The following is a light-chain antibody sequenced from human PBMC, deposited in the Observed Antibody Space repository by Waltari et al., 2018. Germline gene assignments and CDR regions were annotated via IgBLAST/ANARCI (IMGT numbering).Light chain of an antibody. CDR3: QVWDSNNDHWV. Sequence: SYVVTQAPSVSVAPGTTARITCGGNNIESKSVTWYRQKPGQAPLLVMYYDKDRPTGIPERFSGSNSGNTATLIISRVEAGDEADYYCQVWDSNNDHWVFGGGTRLTV. CDR2: YDK. CDR1: NIESKS. J-gene: IGLJ3*02. V-gene: IGLV3-21*04.